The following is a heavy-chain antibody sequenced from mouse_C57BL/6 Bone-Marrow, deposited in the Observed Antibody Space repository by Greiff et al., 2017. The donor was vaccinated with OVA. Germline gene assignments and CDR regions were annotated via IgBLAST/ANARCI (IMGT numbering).Heavy chain of an antibody. CDR3: ARFYYDYDGGGYAMDY. CDR2: INSDGGST. J-gene: IGHJ4*01. D-gene: IGHD2-4*01. V-gene: IGHV5-2*01. Sequence: EVQLVESGGGLVQPGESLKLSCESNEYEFPSHDMSWVRKTPEKRLELVAAINSDGGSTYYPDTMERRFIISRDNTKKTLYLQMSSLRSEDTALYYCARFYYDYDGGGYAMDYWGQGTSVTVSS. CDR1: EYEFPSHD.